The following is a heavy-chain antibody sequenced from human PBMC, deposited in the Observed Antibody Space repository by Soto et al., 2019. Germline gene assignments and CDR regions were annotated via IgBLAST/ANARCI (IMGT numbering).Heavy chain of an antibody. CDR1: GGSVCRSR. CDR2: IYPGESDT. D-gene: IGHD3-3*01. J-gene: IGHJ4*02. V-gene: IGHV5-51*01. Sequence: VPRSGEGRGGSVCRSRCSPVRQKNRKSPEWVGVIYPGESDTRNSPSFQGQVTISADKSISTAYLQWSSLKASDTAMYYCARHGLQDYYGFWSGPFAYWGKGTLVTVSP. CDR3: ARHGLQDYYGFWSGPFAY.